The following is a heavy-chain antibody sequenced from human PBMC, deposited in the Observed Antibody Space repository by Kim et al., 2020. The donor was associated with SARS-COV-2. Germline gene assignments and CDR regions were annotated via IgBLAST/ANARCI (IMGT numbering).Heavy chain of an antibody. J-gene: IGHJ3*02. CDR2: ISGDGGST. V-gene: IGHV3-43*02. CDR3: AKVKSPYYYGSGSYNAFDI. Sequence: GGSLRLSCAVSGFTFDDYAMHWVRQAPGKGLEWVSLISGDGGSTYYADSVKGRFTISRDNSKNSLYLQMNSLRTEDTALYYCAKVKSPYYYGSGSYNAFDIWGQGTMVTVSS. D-gene: IGHD3-10*01. CDR1: GFTFDDYA.